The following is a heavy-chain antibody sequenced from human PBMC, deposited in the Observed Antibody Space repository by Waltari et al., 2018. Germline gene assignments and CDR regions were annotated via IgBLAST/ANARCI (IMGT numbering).Heavy chain of an antibody. CDR1: RFNVSSYY. J-gene: IGHJ6*02. D-gene: IGHD3-10*01. Sequence: EVQLVESGGHLIQPGGSLRLSCAASRFNVSSYYMHWVRQAPGKGLEWVSILYHAGNTYYADSVKGRFTFSRDNSKNTLYLQMNSLRAEDTAVYYCARGNTKYGMDVWGQGTTVTVSS. CDR3: ARGNTKYGMDV. V-gene: IGHV3-53*01. CDR2: LYHAGNT.